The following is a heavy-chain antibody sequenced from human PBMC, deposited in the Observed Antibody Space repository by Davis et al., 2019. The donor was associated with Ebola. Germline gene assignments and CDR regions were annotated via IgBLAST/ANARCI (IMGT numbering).Heavy chain of an antibody. V-gene: IGHV3-30*18. J-gene: IGHJ4*01. D-gene: IGHD3-16*01. CDR2: ISSDGSYQ. CDR1: GFTFSSSD. Sequence: GESLKISCAVSGFTFSSSDMHWVRQTPGKGLQWVAVISSDGSYQYYADSVKGRFTISTDNSKNNVYLQMNSLRAEDTAVYYCAKDYYGHGFDYWGQGTLVTVSS. CDR3: AKDYYGHGFDY.